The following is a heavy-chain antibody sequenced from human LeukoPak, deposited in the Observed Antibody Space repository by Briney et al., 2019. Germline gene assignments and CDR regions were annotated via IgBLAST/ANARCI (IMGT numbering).Heavy chain of an antibody. Sequence: SETLSLTCNVSGGSISSYYWSWIRQPPGKGLEWIGYTYYSGSTSYNPSLKSRVTISVDTSKNQFSLELNSVTAADTAVYYCARHLTASNFPFDYWGQGTLVTVSS. V-gene: IGHV4-59*08. CDR3: ARHLTASNFPFDY. D-gene: IGHD2-21*02. CDR1: GGSISSYY. CDR2: TYYSGST. J-gene: IGHJ4*02.